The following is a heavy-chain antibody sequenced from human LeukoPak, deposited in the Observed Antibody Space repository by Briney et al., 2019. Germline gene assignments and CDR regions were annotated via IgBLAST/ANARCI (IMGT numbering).Heavy chain of an antibody. CDR3: AGASYDSSGVH. Sequence: SETLSLTCTVSGGSISSYYWSWIRQPPGKGLEWIGYIYYSGSTNYNPSLKSRVTISVDTSKNQFSPKLSSVTAADTAVYYCAGASYDSSGVHWGQGTLVTVSS. CDR2: IYYSGST. V-gene: IGHV4-59*01. J-gene: IGHJ4*02. CDR1: GGSISSYY. D-gene: IGHD3-22*01.